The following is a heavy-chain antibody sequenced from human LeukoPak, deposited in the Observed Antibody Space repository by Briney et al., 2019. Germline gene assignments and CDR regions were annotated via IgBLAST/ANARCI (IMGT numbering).Heavy chain of an antibody. CDR3: AREVPVAGTDAFDI. D-gene: IGHD6-19*01. J-gene: IGHJ3*02. CDR1: GYTFTSYA. Sequence: ASVKVSCKASGYTFTSYAMHWVRQAPGQRLEWMGWINAGNGDTKYSQKFQGRVTITRDTSASTAYMELRSLRSDDTAVYYCAREVPVAGTDAFDIWGQGTMVTVSS. CDR2: INAGNGDT. V-gene: IGHV1-3*01.